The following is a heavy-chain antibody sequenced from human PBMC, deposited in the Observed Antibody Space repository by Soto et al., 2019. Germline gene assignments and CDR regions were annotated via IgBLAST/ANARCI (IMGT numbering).Heavy chain of an antibody. V-gene: IGHV1-69*13. Sequence: SVKVSGKASGGTFSSYAISWVRQAPGQGREWMGGIIPIFGTANYAQKFQGRVTITADESTSTAYMELSSLRSEDTALYYCARNLLGGYCSGGSCPSLSWVQGXLVTVSS. CDR2: IIPIFGTA. J-gene: IGHJ4*02. CDR3: ARNLLGGYCSGGSCPSLS. D-gene: IGHD2-15*01. CDR1: GGTFSSYA.